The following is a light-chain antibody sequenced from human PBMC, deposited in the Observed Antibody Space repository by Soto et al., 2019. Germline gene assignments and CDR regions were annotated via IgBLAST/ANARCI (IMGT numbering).Light chain of an antibody. CDR3: KHRSNQPLT. Sequence: EIVLTQSPATLSLSPGERATLSCRASQSVSSYLAWYQQKPGQAPRLLIYDASNRAPGIPARFSGCGSGTDFTLTISSLEPEDFAVYYCKHRSNQPLTFGGGTKVEIK. V-gene: IGKV3-11*01. CDR2: DAS. CDR1: QSVSSY. J-gene: IGKJ4*01.